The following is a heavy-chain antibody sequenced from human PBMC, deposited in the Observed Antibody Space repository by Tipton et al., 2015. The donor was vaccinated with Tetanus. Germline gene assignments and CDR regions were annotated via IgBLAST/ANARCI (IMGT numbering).Heavy chain of an antibody. D-gene: IGHD3-22*01. Sequence: TLSLTCTVSGDSLSNGDYYWSWIRQPPGKGLESIGYIYFTGTTYYNPSLESRLTISIDTSKNQFSLELTSVTAADTAVYYCARDSYYSSRWSFADYWGQGTLVTVSS. V-gene: IGHV4-30-4*01. CDR1: GDSLSNGDYY. CDR3: ARDSYYSSRWSFADY. J-gene: IGHJ4*02. CDR2: IYFTGTT.